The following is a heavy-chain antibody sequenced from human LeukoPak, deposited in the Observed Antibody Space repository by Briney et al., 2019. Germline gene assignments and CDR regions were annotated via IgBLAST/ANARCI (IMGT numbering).Heavy chain of an antibody. CDR2: ISGSGGST. J-gene: IGHJ4*02. Sequence: GGSLRLSCAASGFTFSSYSMNWVRQAPGKGLEWVSAISGSGGSTYYADSVKGRFTISRDYSKNTLYLQMNSLRAENTAVYYCARDQTAMIEVVLTFWGQGTLVTVSS. CDR1: GFTFSSYS. CDR3: ARDQTAMIEVVLTF. V-gene: IGHV3-23*01. D-gene: IGHD3-22*01.